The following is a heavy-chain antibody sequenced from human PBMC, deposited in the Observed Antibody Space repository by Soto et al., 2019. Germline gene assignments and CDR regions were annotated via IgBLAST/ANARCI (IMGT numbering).Heavy chain of an antibody. CDR3: ASAKYDYVWGNYRSAFDY. V-gene: IGHV4-34*01. CDR2: INHSGST. Sequence: PSETLSLTCAVYGGSFSGYYWSWIRQPPGKGLEWIGEINHSGSTNYNPSLKSRVTISVDTSKNQFSLKLSSVTAADTAVYYCASAKYDYVWGNYRSAFDYWGQGTMVTVSS. CDR1: GGSFSGYY. J-gene: IGHJ4*02. D-gene: IGHD3-16*02.